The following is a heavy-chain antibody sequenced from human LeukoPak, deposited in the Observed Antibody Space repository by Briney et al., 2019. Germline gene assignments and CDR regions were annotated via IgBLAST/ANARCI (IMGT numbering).Heavy chain of an antibody. V-gene: IGHV3-23*01. D-gene: IGHD3-10*01. CDR1: GFTFSSYA. Sequence: GGSLRLSCAASGFTFSSYAMSWVRQAPGKGLEWVSAISGSGGSTYYADSVKGRYTISRDNSKNTLYLQMNSLRAEDTAVYYCAKGGLGFGELLTCRSWGQGTLVTVSS. CDR3: AKGGLGFGELLTCRS. J-gene: IGHJ4*02. CDR2: ISGSGGST.